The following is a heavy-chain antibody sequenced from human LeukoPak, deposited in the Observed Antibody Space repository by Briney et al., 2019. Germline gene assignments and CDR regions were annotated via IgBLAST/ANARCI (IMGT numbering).Heavy chain of an antibody. CDR3: VKDSGRVTIFGVLIPLDY. CDR1: GFTLSYYW. J-gene: IGHJ4*02. V-gene: IGHV3-7*01. Sequence: GGSLRLSCAASGFTLSYYWMSWVRQAPGKGLEWVANIKQDGSEKYYVDSVKGRFTISRDNAKNSLYLQMNSLKSEDTAIYYCVKDSGRVTIFGVLIPLDYWGQGILVTVSS. D-gene: IGHD3-3*01. CDR2: IKQDGSEK.